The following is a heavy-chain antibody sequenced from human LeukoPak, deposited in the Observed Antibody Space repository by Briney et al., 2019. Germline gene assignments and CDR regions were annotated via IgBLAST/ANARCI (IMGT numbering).Heavy chain of an antibody. CDR3: ATRGGNYYDSSGYFDY. V-gene: IGHV4-34*01. J-gene: IGHJ4*02. D-gene: IGHD3-22*01. CDR1: GGSFSGYY. Sequence: SETLSLTCAVYGGSFSGYYWSWIRQPPGKGLEWIGEINYSGSTNYNPSLKSRVTISVDTSKNQFSLELNSVTAADTAVYYCATRGGNYYDSSGYFDYWARGTLVTVSS. CDR2: INYSGST.